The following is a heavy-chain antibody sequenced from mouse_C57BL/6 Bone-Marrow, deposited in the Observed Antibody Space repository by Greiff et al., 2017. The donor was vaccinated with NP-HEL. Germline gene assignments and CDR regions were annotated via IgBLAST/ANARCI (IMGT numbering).Heavy chain of an antibody. CDR2: ISNGGGST. J-gene: IGHJ1*03. CDR1: GFTFSDYY. V-gene: IGHV5-12*01. D-gene: IGHD4-1*01. Sequence: EVKLMESGGGLVQPGGSLKLSCAASGFTFSDYYMYWVRQTPEKRLEWVAYISNGGGSTYYLDTVKGRFTISRDNAKNTLYLQMSRLKSEDTAMYYCARQNWDDWYFDVWGTGTTVTVSS. CDR3: ARQNWDDWYFDV.